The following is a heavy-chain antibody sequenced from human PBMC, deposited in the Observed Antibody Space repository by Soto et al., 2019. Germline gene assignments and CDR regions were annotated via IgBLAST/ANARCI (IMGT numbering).Heavy chain of an antibody. CDR3: ARGITMVRGVIINRAFDI. D-gene: IGHD3-10*01. Sequence: SQTLSLTCAISGDSVSSNSAAWNWIRQSPSRGLGWLGRTYYRSKWYNDYAVSVKSRITINPDTSKNQFSLQLNSVTPEDTAVYYCARGITMVRGVIINRAFDIWGQGTMVTVSS. CDR1: GDSVSSNSAA. CDR2: TYYRSKWYN. J-gene: IGHJ3*02. V-gene: IGHV6-1*01.